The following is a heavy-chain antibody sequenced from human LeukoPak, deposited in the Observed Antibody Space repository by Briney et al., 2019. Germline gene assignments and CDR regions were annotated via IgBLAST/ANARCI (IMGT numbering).Heavy chain of an antibody. J-gene: IGHJ4*02. V-gene: IGHV4-39*01. CDR1: GGSISSSSYY. CDR2: LDYSGST. CDR3: ARSQDYYEFDY. Sequence: PSETLSLTCTVSGGSISSSSYYWGWIRRPPGKGLEWIGSLDYSGSTYYNPSLQSRVTRSVDTSKNQFSLRLSSVTAADTAVYYCARSQDYYEFDYRSQGSLVTVSS. D-gene: IGHD3-16*01.